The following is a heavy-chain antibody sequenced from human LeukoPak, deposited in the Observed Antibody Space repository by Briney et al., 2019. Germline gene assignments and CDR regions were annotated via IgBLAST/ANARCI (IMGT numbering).Heavy chain of an antibody. J-gene: IGHJ5*02. CDR1: GGTFSSYA. Sequence: SVKVSCKASGGTFSSYAISWVRQAPGQGLEWIGGIIPIFGTANYAQKFQGRVTITADESTSTAYMELSSLRSEDTAVYYCARSAGRGSRAPITYNWFDPWGQGTLVTVSS. D-gene: IGHD5-24*01. CDR3: ARSAGRGSRAPITYNWFDP. CDR2: IIPIFGTA. V-gene: IGHV1-69*01.